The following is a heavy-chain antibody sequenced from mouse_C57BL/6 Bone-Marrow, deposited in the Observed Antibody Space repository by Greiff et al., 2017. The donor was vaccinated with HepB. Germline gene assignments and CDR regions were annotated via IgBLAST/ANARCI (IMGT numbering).Heavy chain of an antibody. CDR1: GFNIKDDY. J-gene: IGHJ3*01. CDR2: IDPENGDT. V-gene: IGHV14-4*01. Sequence: VQLQHSGAELVRPGASVKLSCTASGFNIKDDYMHWVKQRPEQGLEWIGWIDPENGDTEYASKFQGKATITADTSSNTAYLQLSSLTSEDTAVYYCTKKSEEGFAYWGQGTLVTVSA. D-gene: IGHD1-3*01. CDR3: TKKSEEGFAY.